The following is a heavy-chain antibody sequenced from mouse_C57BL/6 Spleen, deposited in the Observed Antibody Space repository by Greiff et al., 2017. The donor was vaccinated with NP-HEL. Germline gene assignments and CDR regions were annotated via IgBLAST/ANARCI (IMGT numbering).Heavy chain of an antibody. CDR1: GYAFSSYW. CDR2: IYPGDGDT. J-gene: IGHJ4*01. D-gene: IGHD2-4*01. V-gene: IGHV1-80*01. Sequence: VQLQQSGAELVKPGASVKISCKASGYAFSSYWMNWVKQRPGKGLEWIGQIYPGDGDTNYNGKFKGKATLTADKSSSTAYMQLSSLTSEDSAVYFCARGDDYDGVMDYWGQGTSVTVSS. CDR3: ARGDDYDGVMDY.